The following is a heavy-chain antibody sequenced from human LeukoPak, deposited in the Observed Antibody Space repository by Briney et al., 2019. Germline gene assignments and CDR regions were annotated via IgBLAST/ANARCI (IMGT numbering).Heavy chain of an antibody. CDR3: ARLLVPVYFDY. Sequence: WETLTLTCAVYGRSFSVYYWSWIRQPPGKWLEWIGEINHSGSTNYNPSLKRRVTIFVRTSKNQFSFKQSSVTAADTAVYYCARLLVPVYFDYWGQGTLVTVSS. J-gene: IGHJ4*02. V-gene: IGHV4-34*01. CDR2: INHSGST. D-gene: IGHD2-21*01. CDR1: GRSFSVYY.